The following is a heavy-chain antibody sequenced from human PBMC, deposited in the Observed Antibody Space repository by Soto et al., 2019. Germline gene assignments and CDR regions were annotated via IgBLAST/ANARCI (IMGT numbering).Heavy chain of an antibody. CDR2: ISGSGGST. Sequence: PGGSLRLSCAASGSTFSSYAMSWVRQAPGKGLEWVSAISGSGGSTYYADSVKGRFTISRDNSKNTLYLQMNSLRAEDTAVYYCAKVGPESIAARPRALNAFDIWGQGTMVTVSS. J-gene: IGHJ3*02. CDR3: AKVGPESIAARPRALNAFDI. D-gene: IGHD6-6*01. CDR1: GSTFSSYA. V-gene: IGHV3-23*01.